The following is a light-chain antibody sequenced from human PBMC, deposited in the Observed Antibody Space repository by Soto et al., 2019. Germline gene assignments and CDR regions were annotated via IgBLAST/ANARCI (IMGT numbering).Light chain of an antibody. Sequence: QLVLIQPPSVSGTPGQRVIISCSGSSSNIGSNAVNWYQQLPGTAPKLLMASSNQRPSGVPDRFSGPKSGTSASLAISGLQSEDEADYYCATWDDSLNGVVFGGGTKLTVL. CDR1: SSNIGSNA. CDR2: SSN. V-gene: IGLV1-44*01. J-gene: IGLJ2*01. CDR3: ATWDDSLNGVV.